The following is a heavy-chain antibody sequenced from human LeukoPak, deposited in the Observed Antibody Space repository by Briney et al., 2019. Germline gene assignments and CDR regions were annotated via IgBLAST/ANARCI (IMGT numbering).Heavy chain of an antibody. D-gene: IGHD6-6*01. CDR2: INHSGST. Sequence: PSETLSLTCAVYGGSFSGYYWSWIRQPPGKGLEWIGEINHSGSTNYNPSLKSRVTISVDTSKNQLSLKLSSVTAADTAVYYCARGLLPRAARPVWFDPWGQGTLVTVSS. J-gene: IGHJ5*02. CDR1: GGSFSGYY. V-gene: IGHV4-34*01. CDR3: ARGLLPRAARPVWFDP.